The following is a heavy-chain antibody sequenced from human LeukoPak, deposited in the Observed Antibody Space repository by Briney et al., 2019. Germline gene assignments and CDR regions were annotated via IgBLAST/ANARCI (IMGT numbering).Heavy chain of an antibody. CDR2: ISDDGSNK. Sequence: GGSLRLSCAASGFMFNTYAMRWVRQAPGKGLEWVAAISDDGSNKYYADSVKGRFTISRDNSKITLYLQMNSLRAEDTAVYYCARDQNAIVVVTAIDYWGQGTLVTVSS. J-gene: IGHJ4*02. CDR1: GFMFNTYA. CDR3: ARDQNAIVVVTAIDY. D-gene: IGHD2-21*02. V-gene: IGHV3-30-3*01.